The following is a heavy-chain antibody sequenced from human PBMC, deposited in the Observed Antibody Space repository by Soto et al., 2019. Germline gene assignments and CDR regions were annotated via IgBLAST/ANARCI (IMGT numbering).Heavy chain of an antibody. Sequence: PGESLKVSCKVSGYSFTSYWIGWVRQMPGKGLEWMGIIYPGDSDTRYSPSFQGQVTISADKSISTAYLQWSSLKASDTAMYYCASAYGSGSYEENYYYYYGMDVWGQGTTVTVSS. D-gene: IGHD3-10*01. J-gene: IGHJ6*02. V-gene: IGHV5-51*01. CDR3: ASAYGSGSYEENYYYYYGMDV. CDR2: IYPGDSDT. CDR1: GYSFTSYW.